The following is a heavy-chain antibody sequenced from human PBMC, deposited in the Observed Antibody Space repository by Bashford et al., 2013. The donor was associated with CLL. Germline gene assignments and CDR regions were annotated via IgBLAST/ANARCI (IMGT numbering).Heavy chain of an antibody. CDR3: AKDSYPWADHYSGMDV. Sequence: SETLSLTCTVSGGSISSGYSYWSWIRQHPGKGLEWIGYISYNSGSTYYNPSLKSRVTISVDRSKNQFSLKLNSVTAADTGVYYCAKDSYPWADHYSGMDVWGQGTTVTVSS. D-gene: IGHD2-21*01. CDR1: GGSISSGYSY. CDR2: ISYNSGST. J-gene: IGHJ6*02. V-gene: IGHV4-30-4*08.